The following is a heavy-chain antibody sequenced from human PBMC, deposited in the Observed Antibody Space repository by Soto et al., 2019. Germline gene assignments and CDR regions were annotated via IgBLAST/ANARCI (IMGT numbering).Heavy chain of an antibody. CDR2: INPGDSDT. Sequence: GESLKISCKASGFSFTTYWIAWVRQMPGKGLEWVGIINPGDSDTRYNPSFQGEVTISADRSITTAYLQWSSLKASDTAIYYCARHEQFYYYYGMDVWGQGTTVTV. V-gene: IGHV5-51*01. D-gene: IGHD6-19*01. CDR3: ARHEQFYYYYGMDV. CDR1: GFSFTTYW. J-gene: IGHJ6*02.